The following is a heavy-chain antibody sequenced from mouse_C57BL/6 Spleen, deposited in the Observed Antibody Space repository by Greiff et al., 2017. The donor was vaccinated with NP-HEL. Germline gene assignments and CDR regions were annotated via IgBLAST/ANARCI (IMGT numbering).Heavy chain of an antibody. CDR3: ARAYGYSYYFDY. D-gene: IGHD2-2*01. CDR2: INYDGSST. V-gene: IGHV5-16*01. J-gene: IGHJ2*01. Sequence: EVNVVESEGGLVQPGSSMKLSCTASGFTFSDYYMAWVRQVPEKGLEWVANINYDGSSTYYLDSLKSRFIISRDNAKNILYLQMSSLKSEDTATYYCARAYGYSYYFDYWGQGTTLTVSS. CDR1: GFTFSDYY.